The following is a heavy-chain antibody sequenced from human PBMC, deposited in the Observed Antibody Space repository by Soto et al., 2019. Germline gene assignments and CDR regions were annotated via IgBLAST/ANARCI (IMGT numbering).Heavy chain of an antibody. D-gene: IGHD6-19*01. CDR2: ITSDTLTI. CDR3: ARSVEGHFDY. CDR1: GFQFNIYS. V-gene: IGHV3-48*02. Sequence: EVQLVQSGGGLVRPGESLRLSCAASGFQFNIYSRNWIRQAPGKGLEWVSYITSDTLTIRYADSVRGRFIISRDNAGNSVFLQMNSLRDEDTATYYCARSVEGHFDYWGQGALVTVSS. J-gene: IGHJ4*02.